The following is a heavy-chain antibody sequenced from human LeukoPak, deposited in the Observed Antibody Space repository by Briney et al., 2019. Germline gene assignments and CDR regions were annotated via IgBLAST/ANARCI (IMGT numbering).Heavy chain of an antibody. V-gene: IGHV5-10-1*01. D-gene: IGHD3-22*01. Sequence: GEALKISRKGFGYHFTNFWNSWGRQMPGEGLEWMGRIDPSDSYTNYSPSFQGHVTISTDKSISTAYLQWSSLKASDTAMYYCARDDSSGYDYWGQGTLVTVSS. CDR1: GYHFTNFW. CDR2: IDPSDSYT. CDR3: ARDDSSGYDY. J-gene: IGHJ4*02.